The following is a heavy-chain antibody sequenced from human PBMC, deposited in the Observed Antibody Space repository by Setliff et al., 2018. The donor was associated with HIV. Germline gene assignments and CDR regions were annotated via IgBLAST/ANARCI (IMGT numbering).Heavy chain of an antibody. CDR1: GGSISSGGYY. D-gene: IGHD2-21*02. CDR2: VYYNGDT. CDR3: ARAPGVTPFDH. V-gene: IGHV4-31*03. J-gene: IGHJ4*02. Sequence: LSLTCTVSGGSISSGGYYWSWIRQHPEKGLEWIGYVYYNGDTYYNPSLKSRVTLSVDTSKNQFSLNLSSVTAADTAVYYCARAPGVTPFDHWGPGTLVTVSS.